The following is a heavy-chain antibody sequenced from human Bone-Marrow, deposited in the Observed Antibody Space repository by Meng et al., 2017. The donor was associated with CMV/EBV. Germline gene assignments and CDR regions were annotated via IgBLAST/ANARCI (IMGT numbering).Heavy chain of an antibody. D-gene: IGHD1-26*01. CDR2: ISSSGSTI. V-gene: IGHV3-11*04. CDR3: ARDIIVGGGRGAFDI. CDR1: GFTFSDYY. J-gene: IGHJ3*02. Sequence: GGSMRLSCAASGFTFSDYYMSWIRQAPGKGLEWVSYISSSGSTIYYADSVKGRFTISRDNSKNTLYLQMNSLRAADTAVYFCARDIIVGGGRGAFDIWGHGTMVTVSS.